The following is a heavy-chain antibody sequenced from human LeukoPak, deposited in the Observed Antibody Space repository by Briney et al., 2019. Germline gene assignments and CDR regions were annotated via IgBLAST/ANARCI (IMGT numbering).Heavy chain of an antibody. D-gene: IGHD1-7*01. J-gene: IGHJ4*02. CDR3: ARMNYVSTGWGAPFDY. CDR2: FRSSGSGT. Sequence: GGSLRLSCAASGFTFSSFSMNWVRRAPGRGLEWVSYFRSSGSGTDYTGSVKGRFTISRDNAKNSLYLQMNSLRAEDTAVYYCARMNYVSTGWGAPFDYWGQGTLVTVSS. CDR1: GFTFSSFS. V-gene: IGHV3-48*04.